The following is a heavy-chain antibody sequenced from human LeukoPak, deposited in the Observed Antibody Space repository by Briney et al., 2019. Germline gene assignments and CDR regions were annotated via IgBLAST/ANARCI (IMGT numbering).Heavy chain of an antibody. CDR3: ARGDIVAPESS. CDR2: ISYDGSNK. J-gene: IGHJ4*02. CDR1: GFTFSSYA. V-gene: IGHV3-30-3*01. Sequence: GGSLRLSCAASGFTFSSYAMHWVRQAPGKGLEWVAVISYDGSNKYYADSVKGRFTISRDNSKNTLYLQMNSLRAEDTAVYYCARGDIVAPESSWGQGTLVTVSS. D-gene: IGHD5-12*01.